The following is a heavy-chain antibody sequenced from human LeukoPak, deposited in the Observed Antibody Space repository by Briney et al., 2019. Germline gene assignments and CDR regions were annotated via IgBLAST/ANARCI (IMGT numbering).Heavy chain of an antibody. CDR1: GGSFSGYY. CDR2: INHSGST. J-gene: IGHJ4*02. CDR3: ARGRGSSSLRRDGSYFDC. V-gene: IGHV4-34*01. Sequence: SESLSLTCAVYGGSFSGYYWSWIRQPPGKGLEWIGEINHSGSTNYNPSLTSRVTISVDTSKNQFSLKLSSVSAADTAVYYCARGRGSSSLRRDGSYFDCWGQGTLVTVSS. D-gene: IGHD5-24*01.